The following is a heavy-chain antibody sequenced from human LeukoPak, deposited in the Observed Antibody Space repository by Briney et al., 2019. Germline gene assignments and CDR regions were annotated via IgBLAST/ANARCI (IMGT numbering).Heavy chain of an antibody. D-gene: IGHD4-11*01. V-gene: IGHV4-61*02. CDR2: ISTRGIT. CDR3: ARGPDYTNYVDS. J-gene: IGHJ4*02. CDR1: GGSINSGGYY. Sequence: PSETLSLTCTVSGGSINSGGYYWSWIRQPAGKGLEWIGRISTRGITKYNPSLKSRVTIPVYTSKNQFSLNLSSVTAADTAVYYCARGPDYTNYVDSWGQGTLVTVSS.